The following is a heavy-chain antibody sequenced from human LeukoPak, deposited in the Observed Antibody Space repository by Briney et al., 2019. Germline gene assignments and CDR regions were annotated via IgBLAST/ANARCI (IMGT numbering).Heavy chain of an antibody. J-gene: IGHJ5*02. Sequence: PGGSLRLSCAASGFTFSSYGMHWVRQAPGKGLEWVAVISYDGSNKYYADSVKGRFTISRDNSKNTLYLQMNSLRAEDTAMYYCAKYGFFFSGWYNWFDPWGQGTLVTVSS. D-gene: IGHD6-19*01. V-gene: IGHV3-30*18. CDR1: GFTFSSYG. CDR2: ISYDGSNK. CDR3: AKYGFFFSGWYNWFDP.